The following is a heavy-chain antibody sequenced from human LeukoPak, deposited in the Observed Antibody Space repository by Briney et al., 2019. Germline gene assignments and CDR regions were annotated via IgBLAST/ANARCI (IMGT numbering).Heavy chain of an antibody. J-gene: IGHJ4*02. V-gene: IGHV3-30*02. CDR2: IRYDGNNL. CDR3: AKDNLLDY. D-gene: IGHD1-14*01. Sequence: PGGSLRLSCAASGFTFSSYEMNWVRQAPGKGLEWVAFIRYDGNNLLYADSVKGRFTISRDNSKNTLYLHIKSLRAEDTAVYYCAKDNLLDYWGQGTLVIVSS. CDR1: GFTFSSYE.